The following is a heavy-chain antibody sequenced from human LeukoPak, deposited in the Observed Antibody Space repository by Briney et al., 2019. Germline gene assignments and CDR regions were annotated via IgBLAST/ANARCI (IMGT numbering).Heavy chain of an antibody. CDR2: IYYSGST. CDR1: GGSISSGGYY. V-gene: IGHV4-31*03. Sequence: PPQTLSLTCTVSGGSISSGGYYWSWIRQHPGKGLEWIGYIYYSGSTYYNPSLKSRVTISVDTSKNQFSLKLSSVTAADTAVYYCARDRLPSYSGYDSNWFDPWGQGTLVTVSS. J-gene: IGHJ5*02. D-gene: IGHD5-12*01. CDR3: ARDRLPSYSGYDSNWFDP.